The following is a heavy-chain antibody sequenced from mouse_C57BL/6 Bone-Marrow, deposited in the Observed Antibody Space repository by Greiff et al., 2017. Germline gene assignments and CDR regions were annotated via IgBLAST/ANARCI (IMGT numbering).Heavy chain of an antibody. CDR3: AREDLEEG. Sequence: VKLQESGPELVKPGASVKISCKASGYAFSSSWMNWVKQRPGQGLEWIGRIYPGDGATNYNGKFKGKATLTADKSSSTAYMQLSSLTSEDSAVYFCAREDLEEGWGQGTTLTVSS. CDR2: IYPGDGAT. CDR1: GYAFSSSW. J-gene: IGHJ2*01. V-gene: IGHV1-82*01.